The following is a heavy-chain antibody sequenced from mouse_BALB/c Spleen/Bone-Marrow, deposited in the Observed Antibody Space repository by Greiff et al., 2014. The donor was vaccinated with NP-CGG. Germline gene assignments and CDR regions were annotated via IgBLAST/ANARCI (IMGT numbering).Heavy chain of an antibody. CDR1: GYTFTYYT. D-gene: IGHD2-4*01. J-gene: IGHJ4*01. CDR3: LRDNYDYDGYAMDY. CDR2: INPSSGYT. V-gene: IGHV1-4*02. Sequence: VKLMESAAELARPGASVKMSCKTSGYTFTYYTMHWVKQRPGQGLEWIGYINPSSGYTDYNQKFKDKTTLTTDKSSSTAYLQLSSLTSEDSAVYYCLRDNYDYDGYAMDYWGQGTSVTVSA.